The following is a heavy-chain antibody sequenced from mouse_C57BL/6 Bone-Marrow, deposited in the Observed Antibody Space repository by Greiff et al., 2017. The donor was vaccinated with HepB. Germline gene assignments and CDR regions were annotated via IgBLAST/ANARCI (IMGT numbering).Heavy chain of an antibody. D-gene: IGHD1-1*01. J-gene: IGHJ2*01. CDR3: TRDRNTVVVYFDY. V-gene: IGHV5-9-1*02. Sequence: EVQRVESGEGLVKPGGSLKLSCAASGFTFSSYAMSWVRQTPGKGLEWVAYISSGGDYIYYADTVKGRFTISRDNARNTLYLQMSSLKSEDTAMYYCTRDRNTVVVYFDYWGQGTTLTVSS. CDR1: GFTFSSYA. CDR2: ISSGGDYI.